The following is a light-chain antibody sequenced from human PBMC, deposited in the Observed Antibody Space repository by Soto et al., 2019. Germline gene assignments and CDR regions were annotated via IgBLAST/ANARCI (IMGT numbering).Light chain of an antibody. CDR2: AAS. CDR3: KKYNSAPRT. J-gene: IGKJ1*01. V-gene: IGKV1-27*01. CDR1: QDIGTS. Sequence: DIQMTQSPSSLSASVGDRVTITCRASQDIGTSLAWYQQRPGKVPKLLIYAASTLQSGVPSRFSGSGSGTDFTLTISSLQPEDVASYYCKKYNSAPRTFGQGTKVEIK.